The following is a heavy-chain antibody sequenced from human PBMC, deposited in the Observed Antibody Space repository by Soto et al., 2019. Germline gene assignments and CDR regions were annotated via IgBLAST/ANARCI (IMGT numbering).Heavy chain of an antibody. V-gene: IGHV3-30*18. CDR1: GFTFSTYG. Sequence: PGGSLRLSCAASGFTFSTYGMHWVRQAPGKGLEWVAVISYDGSNKYYADSVKGRFTISRDSSKNTLYLQMSSLRAEDTAVYYCAKGFSYSVIDYWGQGTLVTVSS. CDR2: ISYDGSNK. D-gene: IGHD5-18*01. J-gene: IGHJ4*02. CDR3: AKGFSYSVIDY.